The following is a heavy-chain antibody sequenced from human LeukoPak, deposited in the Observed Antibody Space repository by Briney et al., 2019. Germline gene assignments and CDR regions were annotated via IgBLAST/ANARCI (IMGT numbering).Heavy chain of an antibody. J-gene: IGHJ5*02. CDR2: IKSTRDGGAT. D-gene: IGHD2-15*01. Sequence: MAGGSLRLSCEASGFTFKNAWMIWVRQAPGKGPEWVGRIKSTRDGGATEYAAPVKGRFTISRDDSKNTVYLQMNSLRAEDTAVYYCARDPYCSGGSCYLYNWFDPWGQGTLVTVSS. V-gene: IGHV3-15*01. CDR3: ARDPYCSGGSCYLYNWFDP. CDR1: GFTFKNAW.